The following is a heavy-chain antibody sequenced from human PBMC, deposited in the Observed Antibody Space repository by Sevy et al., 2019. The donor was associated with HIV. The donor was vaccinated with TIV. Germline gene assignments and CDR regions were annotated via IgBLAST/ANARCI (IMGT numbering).Heavy chain of an antibody. J-gene: IGHJ3*02. V-gene: IGHV4-31*03. D-gene: IGHD3-22*01. CDR2: IYYSGST. CDR3: ARDPMYYYDSSGYEDLYGGYFDI. Sequence: SETLSLTCTVSGGSISSGGYYWSWIRQHPGKGLEWIGYIYYSGSTYYNPSLKSRVTISLDTSKNQFSLKLSSVTAADTAVYYCARDPMYYYDSSGYEDLYGGYFDIWGQGTMVTVSS. CDR1: GGSISSGGYY.